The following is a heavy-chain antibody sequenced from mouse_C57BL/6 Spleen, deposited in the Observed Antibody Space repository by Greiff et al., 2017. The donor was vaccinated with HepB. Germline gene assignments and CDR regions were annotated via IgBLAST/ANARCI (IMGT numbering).Heavy chain of an antibody. V-gene: IGHV8-8*01. J-gene: IGHJ4*01. CDR2: IWWDDDK. CDR1: GFSLSTFGMG. Sequence: QVTLKVCGPGILQPSQTLSLTCSFSGFSLSTFGMGVGWIRQPSGKGLEWLAHIWWDDDKYYNTALKSRLTISKDTSKNQVFLKIANVDTAETATYYCARDYYGSSYVGAMYYWGQGTSVTVSS. D-gene: IGHD1-1*01. CDR3: ARDYYGSSYVGAMYY.